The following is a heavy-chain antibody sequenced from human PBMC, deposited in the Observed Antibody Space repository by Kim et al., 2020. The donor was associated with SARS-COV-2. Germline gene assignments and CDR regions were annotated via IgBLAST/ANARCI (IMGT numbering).Heavy chain of an antibody. J-gene: IGHJ2*01. CDR3: ARRVDGIPHWYFDL. Sequence: SETLSLTCTVSGGSISSSSYYWGWIRQPPGKGLEWIGSIYYSGSTYYNPSLKSRVTISVDTSKNQFSLKLSSVTAADTAVYYCARRVDGIPHWYFDLWGRGTLVTVSS. CDR1: GGSISSSSYY. V-gene: IGHV4-39*01. D-gene: IGHD1-1*01. CDR2: IYYSGST.